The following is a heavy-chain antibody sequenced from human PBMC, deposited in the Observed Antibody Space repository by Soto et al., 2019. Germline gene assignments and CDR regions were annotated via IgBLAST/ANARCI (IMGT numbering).Heavy chain of an antibody. CDR1: GLTFSSYG. CDR3: ARDWATVTTLYYYYYGMDV. CDR2: IWYDGSNK. D-gene: IGHD4-4*01. J-gene: IGHJ6*02. V-gene: IGHV3-33*01. Sequence: GGSLRLSCAASGLTFSSYGMHWVRQAPGKGLEWVAVIWYDGSNKYYADSVKGRFTISRDNSKNTLYLQMNSLRAEDTAVYYCARDWATVTTLYYYYYGMDVWGQGATVTVSS.